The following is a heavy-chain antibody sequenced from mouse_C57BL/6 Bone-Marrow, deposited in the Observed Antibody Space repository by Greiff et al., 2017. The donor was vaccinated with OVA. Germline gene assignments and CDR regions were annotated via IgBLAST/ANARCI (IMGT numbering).Heavy chain of an antibody. Sequence: VQVVESGPGLVQPSQSLSITCTVSGFSLTSYGVHWVRQSPGKGLEWLGVIWRGGSTDYNAAFMSRLSITKDNSKSQVFFKMNSLQADDTAIYYCASPFITTVVARDYYAMDYWGQGTSVTVSS. J-gene: IGHJ4*01. CDR2: IWRGGST. CDR3: ASPFITTVVARDYYAMDY. V-gene: IGHV2-5*01. D-gene: IGHD1-1*01. CDR1: GFSLTSYG.